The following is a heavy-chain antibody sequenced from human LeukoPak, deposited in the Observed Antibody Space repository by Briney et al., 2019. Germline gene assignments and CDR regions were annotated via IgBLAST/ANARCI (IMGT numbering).Heavy chain of an antibody. V-gene: IGHV4-39*07. CDR1: GGSISSSNYY. CDR3: ARGGPPGYYYDYYMDV. J-gene: IGHJ6*03. Sequence: SETLSLTCTVSGGSISSSNYYWGWIRQPPGKGLEWIVSMYSSGSTYYNPSLKSRVTISVDTSKSQFSLKMSSVTAADTAVYFCARGGPPGYYYDYYMDVWGKGTTVTISS. CDR2: MYSSGST.